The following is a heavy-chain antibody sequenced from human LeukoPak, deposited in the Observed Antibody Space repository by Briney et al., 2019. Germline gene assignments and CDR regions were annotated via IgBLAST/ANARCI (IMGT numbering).Heavy chain of an antibody. CDR3: ARGGTVTTSFDY. CDR2: ITTGDGNT. J-gene: IGHJ4*02. V-gene: IGHV3-23*01. Sequence: GGSLRLSCAASGFTFSSYTMSWVRQAPGKGLEWVSTITTGDGNTYYADSVKGRFTVSRDNAKNSLYLQMNSLRAEDTAVYYCARGGTVTTSFDYWGQGTLVTVSS. CDR1: GFTFSSYT. D-gene: IGHD4-17*01.